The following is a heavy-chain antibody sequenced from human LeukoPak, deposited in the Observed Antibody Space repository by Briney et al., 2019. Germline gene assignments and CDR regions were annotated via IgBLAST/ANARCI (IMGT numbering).Heavy chain of an antibody. CDR1: GFTVSNYY. CDR3: ARGTSVTPDY. Sequence: PGGSLRLSCAASGFTVSNYYMSWVRQAPGKGLVWVSVIFSDGSSYYADSVKGRFTISRDRSKNTLHLHMNSLRAEDTAVYYCARGTSVTPDYWGQGTLVTVSS. CDR2: IFSDGSS. D-gene: IGHD4-17*01. V-gene: IGHV3-53*01. J-gene: IGHJ4*02.